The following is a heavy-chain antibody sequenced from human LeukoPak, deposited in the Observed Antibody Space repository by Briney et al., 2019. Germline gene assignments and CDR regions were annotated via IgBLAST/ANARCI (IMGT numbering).Heavy chain of an antibody. CDR2: ISAYTGNT. CDR1: GYNFSTYG. D-gene: IGHD4/OR15-4a*01. Sequence: ASLKVSCKASGYNFSTYGVSWVRQAPGQGLEWMGGISAYTGNTNYAQKFQGRVTMITDTSTSTAYMELRSLSSDDTAVYYCARGDFGELDFWGQGTLVTVSS. CDR3: ARGDFGELDF. V-gene: IGHV1-18*01. J-gene: IGHJ4*02.